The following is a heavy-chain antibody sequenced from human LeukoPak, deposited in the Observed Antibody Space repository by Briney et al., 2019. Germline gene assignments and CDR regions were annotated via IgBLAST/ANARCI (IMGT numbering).Heavy chain of an antibody. D-gene: IGHD3-3*01. V-gene: IGHV1-8*01. CDR3: ARGLKRTIFGVVILGRYNWFDP. Sequence: ASVKVSCKASGYTFTSYDINWVRQATGQGLEWMGWMNPNSGNTGYAQKFQGRVTMTRNTSISTAYMELSSLRSEDTAVYYCARGLKRTIFGVVILGRYNWFDPWGQGTLVTVSS. CDR2: MNPNSGNT. J-gene: IGHJ5*02. CDR1: GYTFTSYD.